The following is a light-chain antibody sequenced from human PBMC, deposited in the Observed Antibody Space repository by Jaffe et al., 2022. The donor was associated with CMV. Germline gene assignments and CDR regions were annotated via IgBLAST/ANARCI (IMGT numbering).Light chain of an antibody. J-gene: IGKJ1*01. Sequence: DIQMTQSPSSLSASEGDRVTIICRAGQNIGKNLNWYQQKPGKAPKVLIYGASKLQSGVPSRFTGSGSGAEFTLTISNLQPEDFATYYCQQNYSIPQTFGQGTKVDIK. CDR2: GAS. CDR3: QQNYSIPQT. V-gene: IGKV1-39*01. CDR1: QNIGKN.